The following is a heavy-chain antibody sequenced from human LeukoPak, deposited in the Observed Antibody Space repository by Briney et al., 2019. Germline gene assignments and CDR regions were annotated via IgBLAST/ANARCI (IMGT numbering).Heavy chain of an antibody. CDR3: ARDLGYYDSSGSFDY. J-gene: IGHJ4*02. Sequence: ASVKVSCKASGYTFTGYYMHWVRHAPGQGLEWMGWINPNSGGTNYAQKFQGRVTMTRDTSISTAYMELGRLRSDDTAVYYCARDLGYYDSSGSFDYWGQGTLVTVSS. CDR1: GYTFTGYY. D-gene: IGHD3-22*01. V-gene: IGHV1-2*02. CDR2: INPNSGGT.